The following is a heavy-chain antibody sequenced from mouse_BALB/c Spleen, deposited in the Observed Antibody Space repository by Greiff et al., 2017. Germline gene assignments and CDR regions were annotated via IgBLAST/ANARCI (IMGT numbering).Heavy chain of an antibody. CDR3: AREVDGYYPWFAY. CDR2: IYPYNGGT. V-gene: IGHV1S29*02. J-gene: IGHJ3*01. D-gene: IGHD2-3*01. CDR1: GYTFTDYN. Sequence: VQLQQSGPELVKPGASVKISCKASGYTFTDYNMHWVKQSHGKSLEWIGYIYPYNGGTGYNQKFKSKATLTVDNSSSTAYMELRSLTSEDSAVYYCAREVDGYYPWFAYWGQGTLVTVSA.